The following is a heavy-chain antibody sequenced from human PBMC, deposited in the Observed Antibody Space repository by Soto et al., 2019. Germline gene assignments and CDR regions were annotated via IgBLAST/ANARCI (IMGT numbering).Heavy chain of an antibody. D-gene: IGHD3-22*01. Sequence: SETLSLTCTVSGGSISSYYWSWIRQPAGKGLEWIGLIYTSGSSNYNPSLKSRVTMSVDTSKNQFSLKLSAVTAAGTAVYYCARDSDYYDRSGYYSNWLDVWGQGTLVTVSS. CDR3: ARDSDYYDRSGYYSNWLDV. CDR1: GGSISSYY. CDR2: IYTSGSS. J-gene: IGHJ5*02. V-gene: IGHV4-4*07.